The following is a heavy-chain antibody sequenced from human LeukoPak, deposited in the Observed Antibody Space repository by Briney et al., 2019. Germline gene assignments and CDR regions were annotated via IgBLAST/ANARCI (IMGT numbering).Heavy chain of an antibody. CDR3: ATYTHWVAGDV. J-gene: IGHJ6*02. Sequence: GGSLRLSCAASGFTFSDSWMSWVRQAPGKGLEWVANMNQDGSAKGYVDSVKGRFTISRDNARTSLYLQMSSLRPEDTAVYSCATYTHWVAGDVWGQGTTVTVSS. D-gene: IGHD3-16*01. CDR2: MNQDGSAK. V-gene: IGHV3-7*01. CDR1: GFTFSDSW.